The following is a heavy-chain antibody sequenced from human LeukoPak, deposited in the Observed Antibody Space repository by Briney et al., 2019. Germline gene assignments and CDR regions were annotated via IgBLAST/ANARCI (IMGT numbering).Heavy chain of an antibody. Sequence: SETLSLTCTVSGGSISSYYWSWIRQPAGKGLEWIGRIYTSGSTNYNPSLKSRVTISVDTSKNQFSLKLSSVTAADTAVYYCARERERGYDFWSGYPGDAFDIWGQGTMVTVSS. D-gene: IGHD3-3*01. CDR2: IYTSGST. CDR1: GGSISSYY. CDR3: ARERERGYDFWSGYPGDAFDI. J-gene: IGHJ3*02. V-gene: IGHV4-4*07.